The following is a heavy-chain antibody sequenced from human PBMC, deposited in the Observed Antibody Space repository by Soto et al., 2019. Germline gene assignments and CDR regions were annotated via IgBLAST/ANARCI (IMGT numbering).Heavy chain of an antibody. J-gene: IGHJ6*02. Sequence: PGGSLRLSCAASGFTFSSYGMHWVRQAPGKGLEWVAVISYDGSNKYYADSVKGRFTISRDNSKNTLYLQMNSLRAEDTAVYYCAKDQHVVVPAAVYYYYYGMDVWGQGTTVTVSS. V-gene: IGHV3-30*18. CDR3: AKDQHVVVPAAVYYYYYGMDV. CDR1: GFTFSSYG. D-gene: IGHD2-2*01. CDR2: ISYDGSNK.